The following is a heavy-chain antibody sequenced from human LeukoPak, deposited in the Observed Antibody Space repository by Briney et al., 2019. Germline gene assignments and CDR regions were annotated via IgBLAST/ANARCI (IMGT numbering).Heavy chain of an antibody. CDR2: IYHSGST. CDR3: ARHLRVAGKGFDY. D-gene: IGHD6-19*01. V-gene: IGHV4-4*02. Sequence: PSETLSLTCAVSGGSISSSNWWSSVRQPPGKGLEWIGEIYHSGSTNYNPSLKSRVTISVDTSKDQFSLKLSSVTAADTAVYYCARHLRVAGKGFDYWGQGTLVTVSS. J-gene: IGHJ4*02. CDR1: GGSISSSNW.